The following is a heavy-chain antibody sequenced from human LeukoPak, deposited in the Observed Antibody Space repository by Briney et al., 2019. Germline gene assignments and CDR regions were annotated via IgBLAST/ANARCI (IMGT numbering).Heavy chain of an antibody. CDR3: ARGHDSSGSPIDY. D-gene: IGHD3-22*01. J-gene: IGHJ4*02. CDR1: GFTFNTYS. V-gene: IGHV3-48*01. Sequence: GGSLRLSCAASGFTFNTYSMSWVRQAPGKGLEWISHISSSSSTIHYADSVKGRFTISRDNSKNTLYLQMNSLRAEDTAVYYCARGHDSSGSPIDYWGQGTLVTVSS. CDR2: ISSSSSTI.